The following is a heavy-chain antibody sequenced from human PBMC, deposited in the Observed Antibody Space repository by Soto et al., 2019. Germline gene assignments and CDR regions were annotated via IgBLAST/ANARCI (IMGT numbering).Heavy chain of an antibody. Sequence: GGSLRLSCAASGFTFSSYGMHWVRQAPGKGLEWVAVIWYDGSNKYYADSVKGRFTISRDNSKNTLYLQMNSLRAEDTDVYCCARDGPLAAAGDLDYWGQGTLVTVSS. CDR2: IWYDGSNK. CDR1: GFTFSSYG. V-gene: IGHV3-33*01. CDR3: ARDGPLAAAGDLDY. D-gene: IGHD6-13*01. J-gene: IGHJ4*02.